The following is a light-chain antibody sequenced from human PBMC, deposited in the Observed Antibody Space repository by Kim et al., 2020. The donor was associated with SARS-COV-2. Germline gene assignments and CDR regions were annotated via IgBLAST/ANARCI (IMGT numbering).Light chain of an antibody. CDR1: SGAVRSVDK. CDR3: LLSYRGIRV. Sequence: GGTEKESGGDRSGAVRSVDKAYGCQEKPGKDTRTLNYDTSRKHAWTPARFTGSLSGGKAALTLSGAQPEDEADYYCLLSYRGIRVFGGGTQLTVL. J-gene: IGLJ3*02. V-gene: IGLV7-46*01. CDR2: DTS.